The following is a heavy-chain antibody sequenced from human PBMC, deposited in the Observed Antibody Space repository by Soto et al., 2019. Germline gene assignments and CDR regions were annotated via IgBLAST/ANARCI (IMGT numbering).Heavy chain of an antibody. Sequence: ASETLSLTCTVSGGSISSYYWSWIRQPPGKGLEWIGYIYYSGSTSYNPSLKSRVTISVDTSKNQFSLKLSSVTAEDTAVYYCVKEEMYYYDSSGCSFDYWGQGTLVTVSS. V-gene: IGHV4-59*01. J-gene: IGHJ4*02. CDR3: VKEEMYYYDSSGCSFDY. CDR2: IYYSGST. D-gene: IGHD3-22*01. CDR1: GGSISSYY.